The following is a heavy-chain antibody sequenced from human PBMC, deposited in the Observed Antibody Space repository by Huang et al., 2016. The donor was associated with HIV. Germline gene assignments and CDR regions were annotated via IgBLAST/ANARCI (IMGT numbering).Heavy chain of an antibody. J-gene: IGHJ5*01. V-gene: IGHV4-34*02. CDR2: INHAGVT. CDR1: GGSFSGYF. D-gene: IGHD3-16*01. CDR3: AGEIMISFGGPFDS. Sequence: QVQLEQWGAGLLKPSETLSLTCAVYGGSFSGYFWNWIRQSPGKGLEWLGQINHAGVTDYNPSLKSRANISVDTSKNQFSLKLTSVTAADTAIYYCAGEIMISFGGPFDSWGHGNLVTVSS.